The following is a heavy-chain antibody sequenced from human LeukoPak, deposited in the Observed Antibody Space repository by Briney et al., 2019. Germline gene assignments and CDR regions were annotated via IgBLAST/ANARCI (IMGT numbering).Heavy chain of an antibody. Sequence: GGSLRLSCAASGFTFSSYEMNWVRQAPEKGLEWVSYISSSGSTTYYADSVKGRFTISRDNAKNSLYLQMNSLRAEDTAVYYCARDSSSWYDAFDMWGQGTMVTVSS. V-gene: IGHV3-48*03. CDR1: GFTFSSYE. D-gene: IGHD6-13*01. J-gene: IGHJ3*02. CDR3: ARDSSSWYDAFDM. CDR2: ISSSGSTT.